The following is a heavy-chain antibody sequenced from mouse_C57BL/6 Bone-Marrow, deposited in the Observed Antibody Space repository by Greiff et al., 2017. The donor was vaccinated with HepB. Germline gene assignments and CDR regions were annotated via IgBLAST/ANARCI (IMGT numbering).Heavy chain of an antibody. CDR2: IYPRSGNT. CDR1: GYTFTSYG. D-gene: IGHD1-1*01. CDR3: ARHVYYGSRGWYFDV. Sequence: VKLVESGAELARPGASVKLSCKASGYTFTSYGISWVKQRTGQGLEWIGEIYPRSGNTYYNEKFKGKATLTADKSSSTAYMELRSLTSEDSAVYFCARHVYYGSRGWYFDVWGTGTTVTVSS. J-gene: IGHJ1*03. V-gene: IGHV1-81*01.